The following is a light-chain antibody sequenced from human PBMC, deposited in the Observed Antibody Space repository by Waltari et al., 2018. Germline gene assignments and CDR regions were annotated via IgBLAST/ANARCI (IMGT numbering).Light chain of an antibody. Sequence: DIVMTQSPDSLAVSLGERATINCKSRPSVLYSSNNKNYLAWYQQKPGQPPKLLIYWASTRESGVPDRFSGSGSGTDFTLTISSLQAEDVAVYYCQQYYSTPQTFGQGTKVEIK. CDR2: WAS. V-gene: IGKV4-1*01. CDR1: PSVLYSSNNKNY. CDR3: QQYYSTPQT. J-gene: IGKJ1*01.